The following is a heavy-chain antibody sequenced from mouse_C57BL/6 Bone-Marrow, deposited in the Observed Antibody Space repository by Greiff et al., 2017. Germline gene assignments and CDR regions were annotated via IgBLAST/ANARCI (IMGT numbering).Heavy chain of an antibody. V-gene: IGHV1-72*01. J-gene: IGHJ3*01. Sequence: QVQLQQPGAELVKPGASVKLSCKASGYTFTSYWMHWVKQRPGRGLEWIGRIAPNSGGTKYNEKFKSKATLTVDKPSSTAYMQLSSLTSEDSAVYYCARSRDGYYWFAYWGQGTLGTVSA. CDR1: GYTFTSYW. CDR3: ARSRDGYYWFAY. D-gene: IGHD2-3*01. CDR2: IAPNSGGT.